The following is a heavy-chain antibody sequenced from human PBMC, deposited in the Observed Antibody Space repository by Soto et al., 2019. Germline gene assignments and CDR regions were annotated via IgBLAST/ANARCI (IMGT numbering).Heavy chain of an antibody. D-gene: IGHD3-10*01. CDR2: TYYRSKWYN. V-gene: IGHV6-1*01. Sequence: SQTLSLTCAISGDSVSSNSAAWNWIRQSPSRGLEWLGRTYYRSKWYNDYAVSVKSRITINPDTSKNQFSLQLNSVTPEDTAVYYCARERRLLWFGDVADSSYGNDVWRHGTTVIASS. J-gene: IGHJ6*01. CDR3: ARERRLLWFGDVADSSYGNDV. CDR1: GDSVSSNSAA.